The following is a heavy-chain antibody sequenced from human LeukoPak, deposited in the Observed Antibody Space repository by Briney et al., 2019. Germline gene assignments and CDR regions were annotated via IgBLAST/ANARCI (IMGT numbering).Heavy chain of an antibody. V-gene: IGHV3-30*18. J-gene: IGHJ4*02. Sequence: GGSLRLSCAASGFTFSTYGMHWVRQAPGKGLEWVAVVSYDGSNKYHADSVKGRFTISRDNSKNTLYLQMSSLRAEDTAVYYCVKGHVAAAGGVPATIPYWGQGTLVTVSS. CDR3: VKGHVAAAGGVPATIPY. CDR2: VSYDGSNK. D-gene: IGHD6-13*01. CDR1: GFTFSTYG.